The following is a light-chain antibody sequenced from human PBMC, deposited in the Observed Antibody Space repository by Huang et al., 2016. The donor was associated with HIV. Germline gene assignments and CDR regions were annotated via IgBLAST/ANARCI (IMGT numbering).Light chain of an antibody. CDR2: LAS. Sequence: DIVMTQSPLSLPVPPGEAASISCKSSQSRLLNNGYNYLSWYLQKPGQSPQLLISLASNRAPGVPDRFSGSGSGTDFTLKISRVEAGDAGVYYCMQDLQTPYTFGQGTKLEIK. V-gene: IGKV2-28*01. CDR3: MQDLQTPYT. CDR1: QSRLLNNGYNY. J-gene: IGKJ2*01.